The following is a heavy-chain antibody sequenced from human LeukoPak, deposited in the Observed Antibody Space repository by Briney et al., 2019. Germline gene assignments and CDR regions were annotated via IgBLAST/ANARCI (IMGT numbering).Heavy chain of an antibody. CDR1: GFTSSSFA. J-gene: IGHJ4*02. D-gene: IGHD4-23*01. CDR3: AKDLAFYGGNSGS. V-gene: IGHV3-23*01. Sequence: GGSLRLSCAASGFTSSSFAMSWVRQAPGKGLEWVSAVVYSGLSTYYADSVKGRFTISRDNSKNTLYLHMNSLRAEDTAVYYCAKDLAFYGGNSGSWGQGTLVTVSS. CDR2: VVYSGLST.